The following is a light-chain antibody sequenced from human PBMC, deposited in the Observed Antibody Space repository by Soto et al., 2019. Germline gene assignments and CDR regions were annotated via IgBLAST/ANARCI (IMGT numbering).Light chain of an antibody. CDR2: WAT. J-gene: IGKJ4*01. V-gene: IGKV4-1*01. Sequence: IVMTLSPDSLSVSLRQRAPCNWKSNKIVFSNSKNRNHLSWYQQKPGQPPKLLIYWATTRESGVPDRFSGSGSGTDFTLTVSGLQAEDVAIYYCHQYFRSPLTFGGGTKVDIK. CDR3: HQYFRSPLT. CDR1: KIVFSNSKNRNH.